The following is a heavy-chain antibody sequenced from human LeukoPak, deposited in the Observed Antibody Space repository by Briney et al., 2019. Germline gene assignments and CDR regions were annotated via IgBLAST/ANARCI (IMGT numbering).Heavy chain of an antibody. V-gene: IGHV4-59*01. D-gene: IGHD3-22*01. J-gene: IGHJ4*02. CDR1: GGSISSYY. Sequence: SETLSLTCTVSGGSISSYYWSWIRQPPGKGLEWIGYIYYSGSTNYNPSLKSRVTISVDTSKNQFSLKLSSVTAADTAVYYCARVKGRAYYYDSSGYYPDYWGQGTLVTVSS. CDR3: ARVKGRAYYYDSSGYYPDY. CDR2: IYYSGST.